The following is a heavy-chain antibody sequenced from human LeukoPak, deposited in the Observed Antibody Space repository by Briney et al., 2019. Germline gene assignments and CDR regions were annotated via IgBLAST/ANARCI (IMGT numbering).Heavy chain of an antibody. CDR3: SRGLGQFDY. J-gene: IGHJ4*02. V-gene: IGHV3-53*01. CDR1: GFTVSSNY. Sequence: GGSLRLSCAASGFTVSSNYMSWVRQAPGKGRGRGSVIYSGGSTYYADSVKGRFTFSRENSKNTLYLQMNSLRGEDTAVYYCSRGLGQFDYWGKGNLVTVST. CDR2: IYSGGST.